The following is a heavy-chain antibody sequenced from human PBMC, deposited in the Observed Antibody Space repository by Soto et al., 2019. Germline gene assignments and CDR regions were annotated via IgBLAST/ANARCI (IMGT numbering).Heavy chain of an antibody. Sequence: EVKLLESGGGWVQPGGSWRLPLGSSGFTGTSNGWSWVPRAQGKGRGGVSAISPNGQGIWYADSVKGRFTISRDISRNTVFLQMDSLRAEDTAVYYCAKDRQYPRDYFHYWGQGTLVTVSS. CDR1: GFTGTSNG. CDR3: AKDRQYPRDYFHY. CDR2: ISPNGQGI. V-gene: IGHV3-23*01. D-gene: IGHD4-4*01. J-gene: IGHJ4*02.